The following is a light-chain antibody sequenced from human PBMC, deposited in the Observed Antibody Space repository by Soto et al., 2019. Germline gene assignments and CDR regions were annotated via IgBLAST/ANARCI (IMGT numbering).Light chain of an antibody. CDR1: QSISGY. V-gene: IGKV1-39*01. Sequence: DIQMTQSPSSLSASVGDRVTITCRASQSISGYLNWYQQRPGKAPNLLIYAASNLQSGVPSRFSGSGSGTDFTLTISSLQPEDFATYYCQQSYSYLITFGQGTRLEIK. CDR2: AAS. CDR3: QQSYSYLIT. J-gene: IGKJ5*01.